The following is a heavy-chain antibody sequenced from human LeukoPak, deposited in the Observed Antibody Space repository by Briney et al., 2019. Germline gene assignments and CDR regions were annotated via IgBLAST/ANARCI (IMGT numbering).Heavy chain of an antibody. CDR2: IFYNGNT. Sequence: SETLSLTCTVSGGSISSYYWSWIRQPPGKGLEWIGYIFYNGNTNYNPSLKSRVTFSIGASRNHFSLKMTSVTAADTAVYYCARGAALVTHRYFDYWGQGILVTVSS. CDR3: ARGAALVTHRYFDY. V-gene: IGHV4-59*12. J-gene: IGHJ4*02. D-gene: IGHD5-18*01. CDR1: GGSISSYY.